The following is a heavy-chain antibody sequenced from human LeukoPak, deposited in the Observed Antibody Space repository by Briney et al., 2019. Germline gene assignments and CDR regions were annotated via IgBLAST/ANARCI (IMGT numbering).Heavy chain of an antibody. V-gene: IGHV3-48*03. Sequence: GESLRLSCAASGFTFSRYEMNWVRQAPGKGLEWVSCISSSGNSMYYADSVKGRFTISRDNAENSLSLQMNSLRAEDTAVYYCARGQWPPFYWGQGTLVTVSS. J-gene: IGHJ4*02. CDR2: ISSSGNSM. CDR3: ARGQWPPFY. D-gene: IGHD6-19*01. CDR1: GFTFSRYE.